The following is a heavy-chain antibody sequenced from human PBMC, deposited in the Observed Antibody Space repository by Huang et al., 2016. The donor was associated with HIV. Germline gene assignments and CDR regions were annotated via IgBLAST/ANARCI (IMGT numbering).Heavy chain of an antibody. CDR1: GGTFSSYG. CDR2: IIPIFGTA. D-gene: IGHD6-13*01. V-gene: IGHV1-69*01. Sequence: QVKLVQSGAEVKKPGSSVKVSCKASGGTFSSYGISWVRQAPGQGLEWMGGIIPIFGTAKYAQKVQDRVTITADESTSTTYMEVSSLRSEDTAVYYCARAPIAGGGRDFDEGAEYDYWGQGTLVTVSS. J-gene: IGHJ4*02. CDR3: ARAPIAGGGRDFDEGAEYDY.